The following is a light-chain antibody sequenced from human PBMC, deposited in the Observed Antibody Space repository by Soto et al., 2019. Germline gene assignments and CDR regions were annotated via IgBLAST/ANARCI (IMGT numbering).Light chain of an antibody. Sequence: QSALIQPASVSGSPGQSITISGTGTSSNVCGSNYVSWYQHHPHRAPKLLIYEDSYRPSGVSNRFSGSKSGNTASLTNSGLQAEDEADYYCSSYRSGSVVLFGGGTKLTVL. V-gene: IGLV2-14*01. CDR3: SSYRSGSVVL. CDR2: EDS. CDR1: SSNVCGSNY. J-gene: IGLJ3*02.